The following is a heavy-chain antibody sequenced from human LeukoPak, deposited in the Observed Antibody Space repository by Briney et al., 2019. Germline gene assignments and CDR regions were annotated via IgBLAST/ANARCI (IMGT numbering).Heavy chain of an antibody. CDR1: GFTFSDYW. Sequence: GGSLRLSCAASGFTFSDYWLSWVRQAPGKGLEWVANIKQDGSEKHYVDSVKGRFTISRDNAKNSLYLQLNSLRAEDTAVYYCARDVGDYWGQGTLVTVSS. CDR2: IKQDGSEK. J-gene: IGHJ4*02. V-gene: IGHV3-7*05. CDR3: ARDVGDY.